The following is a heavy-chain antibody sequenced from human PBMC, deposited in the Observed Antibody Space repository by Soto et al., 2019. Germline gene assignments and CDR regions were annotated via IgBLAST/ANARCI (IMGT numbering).Heavy chain of an antibody. CDR1: GYTFTSYG. J-gene: IGHJ5*02. CDR2: ISAYNGNT. CDR3: ARVLYGDYIGNWFDP. Sequence: PSVKVSCKASGYTFTSYGISWVRQAPGQGLEWMGWISAYNGNTNYVQKLQGRVTMTTDTSTSTAYMELRSLRSDDTAVYYCARVLYGDYIGNWFDPWGQGTLVTVSS. D-gene: IGHD4-17*01. V-gene: IGHV1-18*01.